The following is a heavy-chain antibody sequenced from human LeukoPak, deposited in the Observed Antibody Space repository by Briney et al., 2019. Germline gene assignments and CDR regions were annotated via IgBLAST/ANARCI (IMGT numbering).Heavy chain of an antibody. CDR3: VKGLAGDGSGLLVLDY. CDR2: INWNSGTI. V-gene: IGHV3-9*01. CDR1: GFTFDDYA. Sequence: PGGSLRLSCAASGFTFDDYAMHWVRQAPGKGLEWVSGINWNSGTIDYADSVKGRFTISRDNAKNSLYLQMNSLRAEDTALYYCVKGLAGDGSGLLVLDYWGQGTLVTVSS. D-gene: IGHD3-10*01. J-gene: IGHJ4*02.